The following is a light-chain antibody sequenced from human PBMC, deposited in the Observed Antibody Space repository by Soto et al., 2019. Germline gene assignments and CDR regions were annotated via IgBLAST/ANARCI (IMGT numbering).Light chain of an antibody. CDR2: EVT. Sequence: QSALTQPAAVSGSPGQSITISCTGTSSDVGGYNFVSWHQQHPGKAPKLLIYEVTNRPSGVSNRFSGSKSGNTASLTISGLQAEDEADYCCSSYTSSSTLVFGGGTKLTVL. V-gene: IGLV2-14*01. CDR3: SSYTSSSTLV. CDR1: SSDVGGYNF. J-gene: IGLJ2*01.